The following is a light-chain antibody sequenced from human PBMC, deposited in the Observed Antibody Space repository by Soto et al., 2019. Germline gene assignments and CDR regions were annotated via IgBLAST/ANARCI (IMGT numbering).Light chain of an antibody. Sequence: DIVMTQSPDSLAVSLGERATLKCKSSKTVLYSSNNKNYLAWYQQKPGQPPKLLIYWASTRESGVPDRFSGSGSGTDFTLTISSLQAEDVAVYYCQQYYSTPTFGQGTKVEIK. CDR3: QQYYSTPT. CDR2: WAS. CDR1: KTVLYSSNNKNY. J-gene: IGKJ1*01. V-gene: IGKV4-1*01.